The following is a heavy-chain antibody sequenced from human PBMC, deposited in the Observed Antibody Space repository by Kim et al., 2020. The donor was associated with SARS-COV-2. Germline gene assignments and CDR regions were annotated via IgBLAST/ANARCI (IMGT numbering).Heavy chain of an antibody. V-gene: IGHV3-21*01. Sequence: GGSLRLSCAASGFTFSSYSMNWVRQAPGKGLEWVSSISSSSSYIYYADSVKGRFTISRDNAKNSLYLQMNSLRAEDTAVYYCARGISSGGDWFDPWGQGTLVTVSS. D-gene: IGHD6-19*01. CDR1: GFTFSSYS. CDR2: ISSSSSYI. CDR3: ARGISSGGDWFDP. J-gene: IGHJ5*02.